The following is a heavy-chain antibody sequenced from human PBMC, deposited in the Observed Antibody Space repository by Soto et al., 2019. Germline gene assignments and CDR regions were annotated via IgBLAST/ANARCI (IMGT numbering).Heavy chain of an antibody. V-gene: IGHV3-21*01. CDR2: ISSSSSYI. CDR1: GFTFSSYS. CDR3: ASFLTAGSVPPHYYYYGMDV. D-gene: IGHD2-8*02. J-gene: IGHJ6*02. Sequence: PGGSLRLSCAASGFTFSSYSMNWVRQAPGKGLEWVSSISSSSSYIYYADSVKGRFTISRDNAKNSLYLQMNSLRAEDTAVYYCASFLTAGSVPPHYYYYGMDVWGQGTTVTVSS.